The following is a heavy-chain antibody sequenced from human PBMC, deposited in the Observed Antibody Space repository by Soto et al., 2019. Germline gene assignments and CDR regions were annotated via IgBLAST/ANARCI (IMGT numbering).Heavy chain of an antibody. J-gene: IGHJ3*02. Sequence: SETLSLTCTVSGGSISSGGYYWSWIRQHPGKGLEWIGYIYYSGSTYYNPSLKSRVTISVDTSKNQFSLKLSSVTAADTAVYYCARDRNYSDSSGPDAFDIWGQGTMVTVSS. CDR1: GGSISSGGYY. CDR3: ARDRNYSDSSGPDAFDI. D-gene: IGHD3-22*01. V-gene: IGHV4-31*03. CDR2: IYYSGST.